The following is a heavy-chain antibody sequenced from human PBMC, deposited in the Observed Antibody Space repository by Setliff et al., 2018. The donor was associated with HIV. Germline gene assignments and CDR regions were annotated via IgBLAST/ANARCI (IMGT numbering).Heavy chain of an antibody. D-gene: IGHD3-3*01. CDR2: ISAYNGNT. V-gene: IGHV1-18*01. Sequence: ASVKVSCKASGYTFTSYGISWVRQAPGQGLEWMGWISAYNGNTNYAQKLQGRVTMPTDTSTSTAYMELRSLRSDDTAVYYCARLGLEWLLLSTYYYYGMDVWGQGTTVTVSS. J-gene: IGHJ6*02. CDR3: ARLGLEWLLLSTYYYYGMDV. CDR1: GYTFTSYG.